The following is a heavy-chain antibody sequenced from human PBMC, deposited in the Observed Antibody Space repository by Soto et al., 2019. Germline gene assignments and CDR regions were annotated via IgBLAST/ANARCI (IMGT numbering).Heavy chain of an antibody. CDR1: GFTFSSYA. CDR2: ISGSGGST. Sequence: EVQLLESGGGLVQPGGSLRLSCAASGFTFSSYAMSWVRQAPGKGLEWVSAISGSGGSTYYADSVKGRFTISRDNSKNTLYLQMNSLRAEKKTVYYCAKVGYCSGRSCYILDYAFDIWGQGTMVTVSS. J-gene: IGHJ3*02. CDR3: AKVGYCSGRSCYILDYAFDI. V-gene: IGHV3-23*01. D-gene: IGHD2-15*01.